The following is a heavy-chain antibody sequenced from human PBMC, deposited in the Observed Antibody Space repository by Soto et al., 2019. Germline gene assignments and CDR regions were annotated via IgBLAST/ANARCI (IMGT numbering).Heavy chain of an antibody. CDR2: ISGSGGST. CDR1: GFTFSSYA. CDR3: AKWIGYCSSTSCQTLDY. J-gene: IGHJ4*02. V-gene: IGHV3-23*01. Sequence: GGSLRLSCAASGFTFSSYAMSWVRQAPGKGLEWVSAISGSGGSTYYADSVKGRFTISRDNSKNTLYLQMNSLRAEDTAVYYCAKWIGYCSSTSCQTLDYWGQGTLVTVSS. D-gene: IGHD2-2*01.